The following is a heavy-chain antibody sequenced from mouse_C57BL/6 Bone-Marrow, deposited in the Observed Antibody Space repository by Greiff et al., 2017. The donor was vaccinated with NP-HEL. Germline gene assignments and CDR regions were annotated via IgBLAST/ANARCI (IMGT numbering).Heavy chain of an antibody. CDR3: ARGKRIITTVVVHWYFDV. Sequence: EVQRVESGGGLVKPGGSLKLSCAASGFTFSSYAMSWVRQTPEKRLEWVATISDGGSYTYYPDNVKGRFTISRDNAKNNLYLQMSHLKSEDTAMYYCARGKRIITTVVVHWYFDVWGTGTTVTVSS. CDR2: ISDGGSYT. CDR1: GFTFSSYA. V-gene: IGHV5-4*01. J-gene: IGHJ1*03. D-gene: IGHD1-1*01.